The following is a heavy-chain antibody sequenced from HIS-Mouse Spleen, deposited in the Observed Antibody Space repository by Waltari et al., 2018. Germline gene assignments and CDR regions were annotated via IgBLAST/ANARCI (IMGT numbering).Heavy chain of an antibody. CDR3: AKAALVHYYFDY. CDR1: GFTFDDYT. J-gene: IGHJ4*02. CDR2: ISWDGGST. Sequence: EVQLVESGGVVVQPGGSLRLSCAASGFTFDDYTMHWVRQAPGKGLEWVSLISWDGGSTYYADPVKGRFTISRDNSKNSLYLQMNSLRTEDTALYYCAKAALVHYYFDYWGQGTLVTVSS. D-gene: IGHD6-25*01. V-gene: IGHV3-43*01.